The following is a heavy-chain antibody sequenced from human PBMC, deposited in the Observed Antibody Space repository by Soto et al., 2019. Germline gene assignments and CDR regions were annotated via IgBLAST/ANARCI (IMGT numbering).Heavy chain of an antibody. D-gene: IGHD5-18*01. CDR1: GFTFSSYG. V-gene: IGHV3-30*18. Sequence: QVQLLESGGGVVQPGRSLRLSCAASGFTFSSYGMHWVRQAPGKGLEWVAVISYDGSNKYYADSVKGRFTISRDNSKNTLYLQMNSLRAEDTAVYYCAKDNGYSHTRGTDVW. CDR3: AKDNGYSHTRGTDV. CDR2: ISYDGSNK. J-gene: IGHJ6*01.